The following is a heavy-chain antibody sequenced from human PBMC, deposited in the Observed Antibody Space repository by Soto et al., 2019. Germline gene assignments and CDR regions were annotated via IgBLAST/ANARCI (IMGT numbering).Heavy chain of an antibody. J-gene: IGHJ6*02. CDR1: GYTFTSYG. CDR2: ISAYNGNT. V-gene: IGHV1-18*01. D-gene: IGHD6-13*01. Sequence: QVQLVQSGAEVKKPGASVKVSCKASGYTFTSYGISWVRQAPGQGLEWMGWISAYNGNTNYAQRLQGRVTMTTDTSTSTAYMELRSLRSDDTAVYYCAREKAQYSSSWYSRLYYYGMDVWGQGTTVTVSS. CDR3: AREKAQYSSSWYSRLYYYGMDV.